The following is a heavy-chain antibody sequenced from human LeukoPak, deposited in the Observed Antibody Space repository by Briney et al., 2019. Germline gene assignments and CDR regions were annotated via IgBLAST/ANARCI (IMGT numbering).Heavy chain of an antibody. D-gene: IGHD3-3*01. CDR3: ARGENYDFWTTYYTWGHYYYYYYMDV. CDR2: ISSSSSTI. V-gene: IGHV3-48*01. CDR1: GFTFSSYS. Sequence: GGSLRLSCAASGFTFSSYSMNWVRQAPGKGLEWISHISSSSSTINYADSVQGRFTISRDNARNSLYLQMDSLRAEDTAVYYCARGENYDFWTTYYTWGHYYYYYYMDVWGQGTTVTVSS. J-gene: IGHJ6*03.